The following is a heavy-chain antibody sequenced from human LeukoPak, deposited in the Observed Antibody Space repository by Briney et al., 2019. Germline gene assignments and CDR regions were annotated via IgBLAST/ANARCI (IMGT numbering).Heavy chain of an antibody. CDR1: GYTFTGYY. D-gene: IGHD2-21*02. Sequence: GASVTVSCTASGYTFTGYYMHWVRQAPGQGLEWMGCINPNSGGTNYAQKFQGRVTMTRDTSISTAYMELSRLRSDDTAVYYRARAYCGGDCYYYYYGMDVWGQGTTVTVSS. CDR2: INPNSGGT. CDR3: ARAYCGGDCYYYYYGMDV. V-gene: IGHV1-2*02. J-gene: IGHJ6*02.